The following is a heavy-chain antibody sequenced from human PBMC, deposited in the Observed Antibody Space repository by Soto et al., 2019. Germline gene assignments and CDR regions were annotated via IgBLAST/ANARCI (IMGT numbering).Heavy chain of an antibody. V-gene: IGHV1-3*01. Sequence: QVQVVQSGAEVKKPGASVKVSCKASGYTFTSYAMHWVRQAPGQRLEWMGWINPGNGNTKNSQKFQGRVTITRDTFASTAYMELSGLRSEDTAVYYCERGASSVTTFYFDLWGRGTLVTVSS. D-gene: IGHD4-17*01. CDR2: INPGNGNT. CDR1: GYTFTSYA. J-gene: IGHJ2*01. CDR3: ERGASSVTTFYFDL.